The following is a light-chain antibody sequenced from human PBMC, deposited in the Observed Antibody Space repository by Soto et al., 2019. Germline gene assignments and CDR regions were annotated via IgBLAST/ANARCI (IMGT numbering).Light chain of an antibody. CDR1: SSNIGAGFD. J-gene: IGLJ1*01. V-gene: IGLV1-40*01. CDR3: QSYDSSRGAYV. Sequence: QSVLTQPPSVSGAPGQRVTISCTGSSSNIGAGFDVHWYQQLPGTAPKLLIFANTNRPSGVPDRFSGSKSGTSTSLAITGLQAEDEADYYCQSYDSSRGAYVFGTGTKVTVL. CDR2: ANT.